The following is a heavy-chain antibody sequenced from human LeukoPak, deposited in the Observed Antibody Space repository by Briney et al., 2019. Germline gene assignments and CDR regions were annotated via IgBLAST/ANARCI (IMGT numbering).Heavy chain of an antibody. Sequence: ASVKVSCKASGYTFTSYGISWVRQAPGQGLEWMGWISAYNGNTNYAQKLQGRVTMTTDTSTSTAYMELRSLRSDDTAVYYCARNQGYCSGGSCYPSDYWGQGTLVTVSS. J-gene: IGHJ4*02. CDR3: ARNQGYCSGGSCYPSDY. V-gene: IGHV1-18*01. D-gene: IGHD2-15*01. CDR2: ISAYNGNT. CDR1: GYTFTSYG.